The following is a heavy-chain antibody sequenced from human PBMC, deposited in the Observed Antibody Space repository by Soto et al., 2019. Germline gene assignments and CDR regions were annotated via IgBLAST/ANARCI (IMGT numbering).Heavy chain of an antibody. J-gene: IGHJ4*02. CDR1: GFTFKTYT. D-gene: IGHD1-20*01. CDR2: ISYDGSNK. CDR3: ARGSMYNWNQSPPDS. V-gene: IGHV3-30-3*01. Sequence: GGSLRLSCAGSGFTFKTYTFHWGRQPPGKGLEWVAVISYDGSNKYYADSVRGRFTVSRDNSKSTLFLQMNSLTPEDTAVYYCARGSMYNWNQSPPDSWGQGTLVTVSS.